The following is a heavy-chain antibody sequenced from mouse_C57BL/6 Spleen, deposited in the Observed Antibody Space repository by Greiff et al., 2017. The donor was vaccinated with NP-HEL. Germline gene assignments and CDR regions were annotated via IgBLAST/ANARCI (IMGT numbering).Heavy chain of an antibody. D-gene: IGHD1-1*01. Sequence: QVQLKESGAELARPGASVKMSCKASGYTFTSYTMHWVKQRPGQGLEWIGYINPSSGYTKYNQKFKDKATLTADKSSSTAYMQLSSLTSEDSAVYYCARDWAGYYGFDYWGQGTTLTVSS. J-gene: IGHJ2*01. V-gene: IGHV1-4*01. CDR1: GYTFTSYT. CDR2: INPSSGYT. CDR3: ARDWAGYYGFDY.